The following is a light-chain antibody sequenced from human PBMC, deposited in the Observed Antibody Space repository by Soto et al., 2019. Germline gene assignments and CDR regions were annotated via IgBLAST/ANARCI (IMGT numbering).Light chain of an antibody. CDR1: QSVSSSY. CDR3: QQYNNWPRT. Sequence: EIVLTQSPGTLSLSTGERATLSCRASQSVSSSYLAWYQQKPGQAPRLLIYGASSRATGIPARFSGSGSGTEFTLTISSLQSEDFAVYSCQQYNNWPRTFAQGTMVDIK. V-gene: IGKV3D-15*01. CDR2: GAS. J-gene: IGKJ1*01.